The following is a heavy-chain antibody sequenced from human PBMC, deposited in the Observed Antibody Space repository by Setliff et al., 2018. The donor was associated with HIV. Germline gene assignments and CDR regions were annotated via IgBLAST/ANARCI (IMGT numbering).Heavy chain of an antibody. CDR1: GGSISSGSYY. J-gene: IGHJ6*03. CDR3: ARETYSYDNPQYYYYYMDV. Sequence: PSETLSLTCTVSGGSISSGSYYWSWIRQPAGKGLEWIGRIYTSGSTNYNPSLKSRVTISVDTSKNQFSLKLRSVTAADTAVYYCARETYSYDNPQYYYYYMDVWGKGTTVTVSS. D-gene: IGHD3-22*01. V-gene: IGHV4-61*02. CDR2: IYTSGST.